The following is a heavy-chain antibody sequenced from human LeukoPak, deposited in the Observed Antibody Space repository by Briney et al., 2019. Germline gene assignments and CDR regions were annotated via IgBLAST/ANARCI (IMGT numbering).Heavy chain of an antibody. V-gene: IGHV3-21*01. CDR2: ISSSSSYI. Sequence: GGSLRLSCAASGFTFSSYEMNWVRQAPGKGLEWVSSISSSSSYIYYADSVKGRFTISRDNAKNSLYLQMNSLRAEDTAVYYCARDRGSTSRDGFDPWGQGTLVTVSS. CDR3: ARDRGSTSRDGFDP. D-gene: IGHD2-2*01. CDR1: GFTFSSYE. J-gene: IGHJ5*02.